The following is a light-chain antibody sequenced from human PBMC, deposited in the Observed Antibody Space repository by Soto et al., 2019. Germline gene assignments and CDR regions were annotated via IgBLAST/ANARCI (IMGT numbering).Light chain of an antibody. CDR2: DTS. CDR3: HQYNSYSEA. J-gene: IGKJ1*01. CDR1: QSVTDW. V-gene: IGKV1-5*01. Sequence: IQMTQSPSTLSASVGDRVTITCRASQSVTDWLAWYQQKPGNPPKLLIYDTSRLESAVPSRFSASGSGTEFTLTISGLQPDDFATYYCHQYNSYSEAFGQGTKVDIK.